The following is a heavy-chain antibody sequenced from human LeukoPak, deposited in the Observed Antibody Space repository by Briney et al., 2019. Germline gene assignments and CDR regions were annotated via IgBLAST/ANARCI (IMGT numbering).Heavy chain of an antibody. CDR3: ARTYSSSSGRDAFDS. D-gene: IGHD6-6*01. CDR2: IRYDGTNK. J-gene: IGHJ3*02. V-gene: IGHV3-30*02. Sequence: GGFLRLSCAASGFTLSSYGMHWVRQAPGKGLEWVAFIRYDGTNKYYADSVKGRFTISRDNSKNTLYLQMNSLRAEDTAVYYCARTYSSSSGRDAFDSWGLGTLVTVSS. CDR1: GFTLSSYG.